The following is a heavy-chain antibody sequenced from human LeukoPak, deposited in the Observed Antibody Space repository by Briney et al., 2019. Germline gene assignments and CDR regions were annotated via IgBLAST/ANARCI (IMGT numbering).Heavy chain of an antibody. CDR3: ARSARYYYGSGSYAGAFDI. CDR1: GFTFSSYG. J-gene: IGHJ3*02. V-gene: IGHV3-33*01. D-gene: IGHD3-10*01. Sequence: GGSLRLSCAASGFTFSSYGMHWVRQAPGKGLEWVAVIWYDGSNKHYADSVKGRFTISRDNSKNTLYLQMNSLRAEDTAVYYCARSARYYYGSGSYAGAFDIWGQGTMVTVSS. CDR2: IWYDGSNK.